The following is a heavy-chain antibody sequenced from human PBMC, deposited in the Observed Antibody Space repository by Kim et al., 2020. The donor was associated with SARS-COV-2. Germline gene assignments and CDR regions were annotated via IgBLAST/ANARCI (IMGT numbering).Heavy chain of an antibody. V-gene: IGHV3-11*01. CDR3: ARDGSGGTGSRGYSSLYYYYGMDV. J-gene: IGHJ6*02. D-gene: IGHD5-18*01. CDR1: GFTFSDYY. CDR2: ISSSGGTT. Sequence: GGSLRLSCASSGFTFSDYYMNWIRQAPGKGLEWVSYISSSGGTTYYADSVKGRFTISRDNAKNSLYLQMDSLSAEDTAVYYCARDGSGGTGSRGYSSLYYYYGMDVWGQGTTVTVSS.